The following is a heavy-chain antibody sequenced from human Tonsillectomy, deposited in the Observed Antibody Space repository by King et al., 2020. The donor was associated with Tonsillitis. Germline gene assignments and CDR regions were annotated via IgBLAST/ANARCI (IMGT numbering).Heavy chain of an antibody. Sequence: VQLVQSGAEVKKPGSSVKVSCKASGGSFSSYAISWVRQAPGQGLEWMGGIIPPFGTANYAQKFQGRVTITADESTSTAYRELSSLRSEDTAVYYCARAHSSGYWAYNYYMDVWGKGTTVTVSS. CDR1: GGSFSSYA. CDR2: IIPPFGTA. J-gene: IGHJ6*03. D-gene: IGHD3-22*01. V-gene: IGHV1-69*01. CDR3: ARAHSSGYWAYNYYMDV.